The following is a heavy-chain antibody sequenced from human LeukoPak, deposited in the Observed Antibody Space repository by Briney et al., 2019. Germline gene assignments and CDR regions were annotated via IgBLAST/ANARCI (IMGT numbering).Heavy chain of an antibody. Sequence: SVKVSCKASGGTFSSYAISWVRQAPGQGLEWMGRIIPIFGIANYAQKFQGRVTITADKSTSTAYMGLSSLRSEDTAVYYCARDLGYGSGSYFPNWFDPWGQGTLVTVSS. J-gene: IGHJ5*02. CDR2: IIPIFGIA. V-gene: IGHV1-69*04. CDR3: ARDLGYGSGSYFPNWFDP. D-gene: IGHD3-10*01. CDR1: GGTFSSYA.